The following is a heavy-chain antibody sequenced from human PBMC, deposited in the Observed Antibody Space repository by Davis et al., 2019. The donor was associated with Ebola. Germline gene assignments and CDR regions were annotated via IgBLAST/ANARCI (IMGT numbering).Heavy chain of an antibody. CDR3: AKSYDSSGYYYPDY. D-gene: IGHD3-22*01. CDR2: ISGNGGST. J-gene: IGHJ4*02. V-gene: IGHV3-23*01. Sequence: GESLKISCAASGSTFSSYAMSWVRQAPGKGPEWVSGISGNGGSTYYADSVKGRFTISRDNSKNTLYLQMNSLRAEDTAVYYCAKSYDSSGYYYPDYWGQGTLVTVSS. CDR1: GSTFSSYA.